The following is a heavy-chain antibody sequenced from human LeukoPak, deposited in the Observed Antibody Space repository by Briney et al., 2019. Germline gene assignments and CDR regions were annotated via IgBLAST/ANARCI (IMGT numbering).Heavy chain of an antibody. CDR2: INPNSGST. D-gene: IGHD6-6*01. CDR3: ARPASYSSSTY. V-gene: IGHV1-2*06. J-gene: IGHJ4*02. CDR1: GYTLTGYY. Sequence: ASVKVSCQPSGYTLTGYYIHRVRQDPGEGLEWIGRINPNSGSTNYAPKFQGRVTMTRDTSISTAYMELSRLRSEDTAVYYCARPASYSSSTYWGQGTLVTVSS.